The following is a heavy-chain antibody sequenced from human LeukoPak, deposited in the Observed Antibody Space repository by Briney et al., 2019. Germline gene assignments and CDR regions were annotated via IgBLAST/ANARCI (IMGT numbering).Heavy chain of an antibody. V-gene: IGHV5-51*01. D-gene: IGHD3-10*01. J-gene: IGHJ4*02. Sequence: GESLKIPCKASGYTFTKTWIGGVRQRPGKGLEWMGIIYPGDSDTRYSASFQGQVTISADKSTDTAYLQWNSLKASDTAIYYCARHSPGWMVRPYCFDSWGQGTLVTVSS. CDR1: GYTFTKTW. CDR3: ARHSPGWMVRPYCFDS. CDR2: IYPGDSDT.